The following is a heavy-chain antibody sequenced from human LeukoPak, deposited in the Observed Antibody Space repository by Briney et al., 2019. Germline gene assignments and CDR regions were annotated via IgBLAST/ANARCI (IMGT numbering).Heavy chain of an antibody. CDR1: GGSISSGDYY. V-gene: IGHV4-30-4*01. CDR3: ASLVATIGNFDY. CDR2: IYYSGST. D-gene: IGHD5-12*01. J-gene: IGHJ4*02. Sequence: SETLSLTCTVSGGSISSGDYYSSWIRQPPGKGLEWSWYIYYSGSTYYNPSLKSRVTISVDTSKNQFSLKLSSVPAADTAVYYCASLVATIGNFDYWGQGTLVTVSS.